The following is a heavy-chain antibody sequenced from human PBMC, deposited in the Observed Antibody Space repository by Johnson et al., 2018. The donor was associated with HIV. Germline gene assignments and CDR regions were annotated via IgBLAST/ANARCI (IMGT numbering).Heavy chain of an antibody. Sequence: QVQLVESGGGLIQPGGSLRLSCAASGFTVSSNYMSWVRQAPGRWLEEVAFIQYDGKNKYYADSVKGRFTISRDNSKNTLFLQMSSLRTEDTAVYYCTKDHDYGDAFDLWGQGSMVTVSS. CDR2: IQYDGKNK. D-gene: IGHD4-17*01. CDR3: TKDHDYGDAFDL. J-gene: IGHJ3*01. V-gene: IGHV3-30*02. CDR1: GFTVSSNY.